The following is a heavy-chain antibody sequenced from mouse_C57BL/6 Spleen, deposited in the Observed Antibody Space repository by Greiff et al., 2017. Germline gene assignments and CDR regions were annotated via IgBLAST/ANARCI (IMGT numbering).Heavy chain of an antibody. CDR3: ARAPLITTVVATGYFDV. CDR1: GFTFSDYY. CDR2: INYDGSST. V-gene: IGHV5-16*01. D-gene: IGHD1-1*01. Sequence: EVNLVESEGGLVQPGSSMKLSCTASGFTFSDYYMAWVRQVPEKGLEWVANINYDGSSTYYLDSLKSRFIISRDNAKNILYLQMSSLKSEDTATYYCARAPLITTVVATGYFDVWGTGTTVTVSS. J-gene: IGHJ1*03.